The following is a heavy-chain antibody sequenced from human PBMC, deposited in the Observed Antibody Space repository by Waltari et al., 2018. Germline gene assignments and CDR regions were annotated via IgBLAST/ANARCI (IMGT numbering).Heavy chain of an antibody. Sequence: QVQLVQSGAEVKKPGASVKVSCKASGYTFTGYYMPWVRQAPGQGLEWMGWINPNSGGTNYAQKFQGRVTMTRDTSISTAYMELSRLRSDDTAVYYCARVFVRGVTNPPPFDYWGQGTLVTVSS. CDR2: INPNSGGT. V-gene: IGHV1-2*02. J-gene: IGHJ4*02. CDR3: ARVFVRGVTNPPPFDY. CDR1: GYTFTGYY. D-gene: IGHD3-10*02.